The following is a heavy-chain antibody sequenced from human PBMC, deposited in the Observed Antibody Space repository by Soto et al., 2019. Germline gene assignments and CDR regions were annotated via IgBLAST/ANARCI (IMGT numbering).Heavy chain of an antibody. CDR3: ARRPLVRGIIPYDFDY. Sequence: QLQLLESGPGLVKPSETLSLTCTVSGGSVSNNSYYWGWIRQPPGKRLEWIGSVYYSGSAYYNPSLKRRLTISVDTSMNHFSLKLSSVTAAATAIYYCARRPLVRGIIPYDFDYWGQGTLVTVSS. J-gene: IGHJ4*02. CDR1: GGSVSNNSYY. D-gene: IGHD3-10*01. CDR2: VYYSGSA. V-gene: IGHV4-39*02.